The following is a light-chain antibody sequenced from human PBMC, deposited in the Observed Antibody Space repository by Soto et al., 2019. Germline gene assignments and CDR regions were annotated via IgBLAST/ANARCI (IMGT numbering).Light chain of an antibody. V-gene: IGKV3-15*01. CDR2: GAS. J-gene: IGKJ5*01. Sequence: EIVMTQSPDTLYVSPGEGATLSCRASQSVRTKLAWYQQKAGQAPRLLIYGASTRATGIPDRFSGSGSGTEFTLTISSLQSEDFAVYYCQQYNSWPPITFGQGTRREIK. CDR3: QQYNSWPPIT. CDR1: QSVRTK.